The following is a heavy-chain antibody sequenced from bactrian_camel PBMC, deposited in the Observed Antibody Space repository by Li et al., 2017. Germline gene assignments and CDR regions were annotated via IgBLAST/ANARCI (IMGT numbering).Heavy chain of an antibody. D-gene: IGHD6*01. CDR3: IRLGGSWSDFTY. CDR1: GFTFSIYA. V-gene: IGHV3S40*01. CDR2: INSDGTNA. J-gene: IGHJ6*01. Sequence: VQLVESGGGLVQPGGSLRLSCAASGFTFSIYAIAWVRQAPGKGLEWVSGINSDGTNAYYRDSLKGRFTISRDNAKNTVYLQLNSLKTEDMAMYYCIRLGGSWSDFTYWGQGTQVTVS.